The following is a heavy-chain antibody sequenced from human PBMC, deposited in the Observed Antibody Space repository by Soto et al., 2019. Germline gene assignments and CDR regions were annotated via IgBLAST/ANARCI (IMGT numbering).Heavy chain of an antibody. D-gene: IGHD3-22*01. J-gene: IGHJ6*02. CDR1: GGTFSSYA. CDR2: IIPIFGTA. V-gene: IGHV1-69*13. CDR3: ARMVSYYDSSGYQPGYYYGMDV. Sequence: ASVKVSCKASGGTFSSYAISWVRQAPGQGLEWMGGIIPIFGTANYAQKFQGRVTITADESTSTAYMELSSLRSEDTAVYYCARMVSYYDSSGYQPGYYYGMDVRGQVPTVTVS.